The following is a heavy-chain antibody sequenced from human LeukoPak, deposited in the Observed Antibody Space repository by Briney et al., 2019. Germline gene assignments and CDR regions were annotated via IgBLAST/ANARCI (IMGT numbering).Heavy chain of an antibody. CDR2: ISSNGGST. CDR1: GGSFSGYY. Sequence: ETLSLTCAVYGGSFSGYYWSWIRQAPGKGLEYVSAISSNGGSTYYANSVKGRFTISRDNSKNTLYLQMGSLRAEDMAVYYCARGLRGMATIIRGSYSSYYFDYWGQGTLVTVSS. V-gene: IGHV3-64*01. D-gene: IGHD5-24*01. J-gene: IGHJ4*02. CDR3: ARGLRGMATIIRGSYSSYYFDY.